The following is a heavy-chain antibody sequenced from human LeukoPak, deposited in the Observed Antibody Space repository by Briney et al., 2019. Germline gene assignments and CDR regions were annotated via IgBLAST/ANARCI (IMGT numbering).Heavy chain of an antibody. CDR2: FSCSGGST. V-gene: IGHV3-23*01. J-gene: IGHJ4*02. Sequence: GGSLRLSCAASGFTFSSYAMSWVRQAPGKGLEWVSTFSCSGGSTHYADSVKGRFTISRDNSKNTLYLQMNSLRAEDTAVYYCARHFGVVIDYYFDYWGQGTLVTVSS. D-gene: IGHD3-3*01. CDR1: GFTFSSYA. CDR3: ARHFGVVIDYYFDY.